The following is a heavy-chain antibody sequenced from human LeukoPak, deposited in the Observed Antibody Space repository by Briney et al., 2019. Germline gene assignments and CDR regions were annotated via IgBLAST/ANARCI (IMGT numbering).Heavy chain of an antibody. CDR3: AGHLGFLEWSD. CDR1: GGSISSSSYY. Sequence: SETLSLTCTVSGGSISSSSYYWGWIRQPPGKGLEWIGSIYYSGNTYYNPSLKSRVTISVDTSKNQFSLKLSSVTATDTAVYYCAGHLGFLEWSDWGQGTLVTVSS. J-gene: IGHJ4*02. CDR2: IYYSGNT. V-gene: IGHV4-39*01. D-gene: IGHD3-3*01.